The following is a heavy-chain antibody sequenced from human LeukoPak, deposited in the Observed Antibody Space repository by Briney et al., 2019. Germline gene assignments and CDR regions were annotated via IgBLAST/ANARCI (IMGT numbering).Heavy chain of an antibody. CDR2: ISAYNGNT. CDR3: ARDLLDYGDPGYGMDV. V-gene: IGHV1-18*01. Sequence: GASVKVSCKASGYTFTSYGISWVRQAPGQGLEWMGWISAYNGNTNYAQKLQGRVTMTTDTSTSTVYMELSSLRSEDTAVYYCARDLLDYGDPGYGMDVWGQGTTVTVSS. J-gene: IGHJ6*02. CDR1: GYTFTSYG. D-gene: IGHD4-17*01.